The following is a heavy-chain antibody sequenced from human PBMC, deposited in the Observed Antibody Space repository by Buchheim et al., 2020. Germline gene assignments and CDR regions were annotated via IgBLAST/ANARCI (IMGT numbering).Heavy chain of an antibody. D-gene: IGHD4/OR15-4a*01. V-gene: IGHV3-11*01. CDR2: ISGSSYTI. Sequence: QVQLVESGGGLVKPGGSLRLSCTASISTFNDYYIIWIRQSPGRGLEYVAYISGSSYTIDYADSVRGRFTISRDNARNTAYLQMNKLTADDTALYYCSRFRDYGGSNFFDIWSQGTL. CDR1: ISTFNDYY. CDR3: SRFRDYGGSNFFDI. J-gene: IGHJ5*02.